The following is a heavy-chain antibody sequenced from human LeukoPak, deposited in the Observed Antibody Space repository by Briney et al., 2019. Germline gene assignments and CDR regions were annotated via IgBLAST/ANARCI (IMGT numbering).Heavy chain of an antibody. CDR1: GFTFSSHA. CDR3: AQGGHDFHPFYC. J-gene: IGHJ4*02. CDR2: ISYDGSNK. D-gene: IGHD2-21*02. Sequence: GRSLRLSCAASGFTFSSHAMHCVRQAPGKGLEWVAVISYDGSNKYHADSVKGRFTISRDKSKNTLYLQLNSLRVEDTAVYFCAQGGHDFHPFYCWGQGTLVTVSS. V-gene: IGHV3-30-3*02.